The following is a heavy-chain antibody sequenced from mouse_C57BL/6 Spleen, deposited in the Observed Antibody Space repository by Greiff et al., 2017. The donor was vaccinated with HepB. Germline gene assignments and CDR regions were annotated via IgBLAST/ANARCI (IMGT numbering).Heavy chain of an antibody. V-gene: IGHV1-74*01. CDR2: IHPSDSDT. CDR1: GYTFTSYW. J-gene: IGHJ4*01. D-gene: IGHD2-1*01. Sequence: QVQLQQPGAELVKPGASVKVSCKASGYTFTSYWMHWVKQRPGQGLEWIGRIHPSDSDTNYNQKFKGKATLTVDKSSSTAYMQLSSMNYEDSAVYYCAIEDGNSNYYAMDYWGQGTSVTVSS. CDR3: AIEDGNSNYYAMDY.